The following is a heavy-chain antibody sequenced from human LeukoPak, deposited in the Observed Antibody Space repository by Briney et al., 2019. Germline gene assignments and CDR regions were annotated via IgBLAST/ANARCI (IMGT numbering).Heavy chain of an antibody. D-gene: IGHD2-8*01. CDR1: GASISSYY. CDR3: ARRVKVMDV. CDR2: IYYSGNT. J-gene: IGHJ6*02. Sequence: KPSETLSLTCTVSGASISSYYWSWIRQPPGKGLEWIAYIYYSGNTNYNPSLKSRVTTSLDTSKNQFSLKLSSVTAADTAVYYCARRVKVMDVWGQGTAVTVSS. V-gene: IGHV4-59*08.